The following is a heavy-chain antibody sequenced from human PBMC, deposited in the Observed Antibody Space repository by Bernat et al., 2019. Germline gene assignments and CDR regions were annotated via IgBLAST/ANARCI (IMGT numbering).Heavy chain of an antibody. CDR2: VYSSGST. CDR3: ARGGGRDRLATIRLYYFDY. CDR1: AGSISSHNYF. Sequence: QLQLQESGPGLVKPSETLSLTCTVSAGSISSHNYFWGWIREPPGKGLEWIGSVYSSGSTYYNPSLKGRVTIPVDTSKKQFSLKLSSVTAADTAVYYCARGGGRDRLATIRLYYFDYWGQGTLVTVSS. D-gene: IGHD5-12*01. J-gene: IGHJ4*02. V-gene: IGHV4-39*02.